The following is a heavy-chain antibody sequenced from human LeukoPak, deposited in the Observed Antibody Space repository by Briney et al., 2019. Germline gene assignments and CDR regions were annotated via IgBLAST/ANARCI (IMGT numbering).Heavy chain of an antibody. J-gene: IGHJ4*02. CDR2: IYPGDSDI. CDR1: GYSFSTYW. Sequence: GESLKISCKGSGYSFSTYWIGWVRQMPGKGLEWMGIIYPGDSDIRYSPSFQGQVTISADKSISTAYLQWSSLKASDTAMYYCARRYYDLWSGYYSSYYFDYWGQGTLVTVSS. V-gene: IGHV5-51*01. D-gene: IGHD3-3*01. CDR3: ARRYYDLWSGYYSSYYFDY.